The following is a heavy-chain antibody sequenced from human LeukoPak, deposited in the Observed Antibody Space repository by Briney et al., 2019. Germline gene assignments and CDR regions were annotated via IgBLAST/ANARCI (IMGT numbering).Heavy chain of an antibody. CDR2: ISGSGGST. D-gene: IGHD3-22*01. CDR1: GFTFSSYA. V-gene: IGHV3-23*01. CDR3: AKKGHYYDSSGYYLRPDGYYFDY. Sequence: GGSLRLSCAASGFTFSSYAMSWVRQAPGKGLEWVSAISGSGGSTYYADSVKGRFTISRDNSKNTLYLQMNSLRAEDTAVYYCAKKGHYYDSSGYYLRPDGYYFDYWGQGTLVTVSS. J-gene: IGHJ4*02.